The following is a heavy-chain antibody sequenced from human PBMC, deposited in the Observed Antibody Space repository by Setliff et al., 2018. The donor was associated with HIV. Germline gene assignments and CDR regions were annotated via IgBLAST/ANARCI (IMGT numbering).Heavy chain of an antibody. V-gene: IGHV4-59*13. CDR3: ARGRVTLNGVAAGHHYMDV. J-gene: IGHJ6*03. D-gene: IGHD3-3*01. Sequence: PSETLSLTCTVSGGFIGTYYWSWIRQSPGKGLEWIGSVYYTGSTNYNPSLESRVTMLVDTSKNQFSLRLMSLTAADTAIYYCARGRVTLNGVAAGHHYMDVWGKGNTVTVS. CDR1: GGFIGTYY. CDR2: VYYTGST.